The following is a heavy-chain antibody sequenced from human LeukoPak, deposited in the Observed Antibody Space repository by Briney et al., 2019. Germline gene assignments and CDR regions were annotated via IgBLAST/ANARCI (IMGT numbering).Heavy chain of an antibody. D-gene: IGHD3-10*01. V-gene: IGHV4-34*01. J-gene: IGHJ4*02. CDR3: ARGPAPKARYYYGSGSYYNGYYFGY. CDR2: INHSGST. CDR1: GGSFSGYY. Sequence: PSETLSLTCAVYGGSFSGYYWSWIRQPPGKGLEWIGEINHSGSTNYNPSLKSRVTISVDTSKNQFSLKLSSVTAADTAVYYCARGPAPKARYYYGSGSYYNGYYFGYWGQGTLVTVSS.